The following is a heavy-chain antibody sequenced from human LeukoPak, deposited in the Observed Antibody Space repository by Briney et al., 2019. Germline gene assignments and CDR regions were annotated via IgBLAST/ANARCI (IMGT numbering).Heavy chain of an antibody. J-gene: IGHJ4*02. D-gene: IGHD2-2*01. CDR3: ARDHAAAYYFDY. CDR1: GYTFTSYD. Sequence: ASVKVSCKASGYTFTSYDINWVRQATGQGLEWMGWMNPNSGNTGYAQKFQGRVTMTRDMSTSTVYMELSSLRSEDTAVYYCARDHAAAYYFDYWGQGTLVTVSS. V-gene: IGHV1-8*01. CDR2: MNPNSGNT.